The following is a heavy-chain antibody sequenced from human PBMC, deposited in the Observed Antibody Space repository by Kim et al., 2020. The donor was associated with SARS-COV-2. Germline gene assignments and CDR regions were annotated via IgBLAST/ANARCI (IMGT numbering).Heavy chain of an antibody. J-gene: IGHJ3*02. CDR2: IYYSGST. Sequence: SETLSLTCTVSGGSISSSSYYWGWIRQPPGKGLEWIGSIYYSGSTYYNPSLKSRVTISVDTSKNQFSLKLSSVTAADTAVYYCARQIFYYGSGSDSLDPWSDAFDIWGQGTMVTLSS. CDR3: ARQIFYYGSGSDSLDPWSDAFDI. V-gene: IGHV4-39*01. CDR1: GGSISSSSYY. D-gene: IGHD3-10*01.